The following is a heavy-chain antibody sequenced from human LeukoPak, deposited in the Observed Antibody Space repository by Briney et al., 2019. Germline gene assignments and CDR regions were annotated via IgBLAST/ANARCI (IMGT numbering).Heavy chain of an antibody. Sequence: GGSLRLSCAASGFTFSSYAMGWVRQAPGKGLEWVSAISGSGGSTYYADSVKGRFTISRDNSKNTLYLQMNSLRAEDTALYYCAKAKDRYYYDSSGYSDYWGQGTLVTVSS. V-gene: IGHV3-23*01. CDR3: AKAKDRYYYDSSGYSDY. CDR2: ISGSGGST. CDR1: GFTFSSYA. J-gene: IGHJ4*02. D-gene: IGHD3-22*01.